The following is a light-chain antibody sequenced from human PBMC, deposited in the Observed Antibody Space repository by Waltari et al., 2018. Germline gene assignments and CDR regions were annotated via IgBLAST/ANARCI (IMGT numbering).Light chain of an antibody. CDR2: GNS. Sequence: QSVLTQPPSVSGAPGPRVPLSCTGSSSNIGAGYDVHWYQHLPGTAPKLLIHGNSNRPSGVPDRFSGSKSGTSASLAITGLQADDEADYYCQSYDISLSGYVFGTGTKVTVL. CDR3: QSYDISLSGYV. J-gene: IGLJ1*01. CDR1: SSNIGAGYD. V-gene: IGLV1-40*01.